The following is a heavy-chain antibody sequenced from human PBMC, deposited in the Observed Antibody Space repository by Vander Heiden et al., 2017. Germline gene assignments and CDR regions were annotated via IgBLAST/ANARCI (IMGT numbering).Heavy chain of an antibody. CDR1: GFTFSCYA. Sequence: EVQLVESGEGLVQPGGSLRLSCAASGFTFSCYAMHWVRQAPGKGLEYVSAISSNGGSTYYADAGKGRFTISRDNAKNTLYIQMGRMRAEEMAVYYCAMSIVAKVTDYYFDYWCQGTMVTVSS. CDR3: AMSIVAKVTDYYFDY. V-gene: IGHV3-64*02. CDR2: ISSNGGST. D-gene: IGHD5-12*01. J-gene: IGHJ4*02.